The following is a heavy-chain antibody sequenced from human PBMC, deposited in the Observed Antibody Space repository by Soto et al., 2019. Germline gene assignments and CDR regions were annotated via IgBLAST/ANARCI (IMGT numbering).Heavy chain of an antibody. D-gene: IGHD3-16*01. J-gene: IGHJ4*02. CDR2: IIPIFGTA. V-gene: IGHV1-69*13. CDR1: GGTFSSYA. CDR3: ASGRLGEFHGY. Sequence: ASVKVSCKASGGTFSSYAISWVRQAPGQGLEWMGGIIPIFGTANYAQKFQGRVTITADESTSTAYMELSSLRSEDTAVYYCASGRLGEFHGYWGQGTLVTVSS.